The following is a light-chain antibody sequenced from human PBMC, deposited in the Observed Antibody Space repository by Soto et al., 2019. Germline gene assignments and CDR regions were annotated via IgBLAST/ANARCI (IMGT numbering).Light chain of an antibody. V-gene: IGKV3-20*01. CDR1: QRVSSSS. J-gene: IGKJ1*01. CDR3: QQYNNWPPWT. CDR2: GVS. Sequence: IVLTQSTGQLSFYPGGRANLSCRAGQRVSSSSLACYQHKPGQTPRLLIFGVSSRATDSPDRFSGSGSGTEFTLTISSLQSGDFAVYYCQQYNNWPPWTFGQGTKVDIK.